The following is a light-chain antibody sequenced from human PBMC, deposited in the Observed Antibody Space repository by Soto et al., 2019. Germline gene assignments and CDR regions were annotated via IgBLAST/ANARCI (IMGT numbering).Light chain of an antibody. CDR1: QNTRDW. J-gene: IGKJ1*01. V-gene: IGKV1-5*01. CDR3: QNYENYRWT. Sequence: DTQMTQSPSSVSSSVLYKLTMSCLASQNTRDWVAWYQQKPGQAPKLLIYDVSKLFTGVPSRFSGSGSGRDFTLTITGLQPDDFATYFCQNYENYRWTFGQGTKVDIK. CDR2: DVS.